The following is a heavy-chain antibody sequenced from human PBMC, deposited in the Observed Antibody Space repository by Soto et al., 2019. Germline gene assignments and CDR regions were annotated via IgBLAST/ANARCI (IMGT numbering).Heavy chain of an antibody. V-gene: IGHV4-59*01. Sequence: PGKGLEWIGYFYYTGITNYNPSLKSRITISVDTSKNQFALDLTSVTAADTAVYYCAILQSHGDSDHWGHGTLVIGFS. CDR2: FYYTGIT. D-gene: IGHD3-10*01. CDR3: AILQSHGDSDH. J-gene: IGHJ5*02.